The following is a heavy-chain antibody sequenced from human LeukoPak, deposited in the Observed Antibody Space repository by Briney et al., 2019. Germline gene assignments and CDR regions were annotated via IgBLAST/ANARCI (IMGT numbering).Heavy chain of an antibody. CDR2: TYYRSKWYN. CDR3: ARDRGSSWPSFYYYYYMDV. V-gene: IGHV6-1*01. CDR1: GDSVSSNSAA. J-gene: IGHJ6*03. Sequence: SQTLSLTCAISGDSVSSNSAAWNWIRQSPSRGLEWLGRTYYRSKWYNDYAVSVKSRITINPDTSKNQFSLQLNSATPEDTAVYYCARDRGSSWPSFYYYYYMDVWGKGTTVTTSS. D-gene: IGHD6-13*01.